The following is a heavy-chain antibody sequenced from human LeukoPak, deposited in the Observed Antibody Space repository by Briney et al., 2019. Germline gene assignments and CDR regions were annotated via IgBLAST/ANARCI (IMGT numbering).Heavy chain of an antibody. CDR3: AVTYYYGSGSYT. CDR2: INWNGGST. Sequence: PGGSLRLSCAASGFTFDDYGMSWARQAPGKGLEWVSGINWNGGSTGYADSVKGRFTISRDNAKNSLYLQMNSLRAEDTALYYCAVTYYYGSGSYTWGQGTLVTVSS. D-gene: IGHD3-10*01. V-gene: IGHV3-20*04. J-gene: IGHJ5*02. CDR1: GFTFDDYG.